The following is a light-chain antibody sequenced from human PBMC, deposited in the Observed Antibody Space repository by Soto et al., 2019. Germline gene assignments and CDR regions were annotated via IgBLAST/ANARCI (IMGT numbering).Light chain of an antibody. Sequence: EIIVTQSPATLSVSPGERATLSCRASQSVSSNLAWYQQKPGQAPRLLIYGASTRATDIPARFSGSGSGTDFTLTISRLEPEDSAVYYCQQYGSLPYTFGRGTRLEIQ. CDR1: QSVSSN. V-gene: IGKV3-15*01. CDR3: QQYGSLPYT. J-gene: IGKJ5*01. CDR2: GAS.